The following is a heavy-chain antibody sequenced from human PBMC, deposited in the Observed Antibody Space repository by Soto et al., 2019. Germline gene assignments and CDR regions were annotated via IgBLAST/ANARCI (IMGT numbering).Heavy chain of an antibody. D-gene: IGHD6-19*01. J-gene: IGHJ4*02. CDR2: IWFDGSNK. Sequence: GGSLRLSCASSGFTFSSHAMHWVRQAPGKGLEWVAIIWFDGSNKNYADSVKGRFSISRDNSKNTLFLQVNSLRAEDTAVYYCARAAYTSGYYYFDHWGQGTPVTVS. V-gene: IGHV3-33*01. CDR3: ARAAYTSGYYYFDH. CDR1: GFTFSSHA.